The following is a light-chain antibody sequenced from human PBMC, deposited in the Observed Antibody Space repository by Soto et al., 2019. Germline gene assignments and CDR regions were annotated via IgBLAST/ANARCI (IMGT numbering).Light chain of an antibody. V-gene: IGLV2-14*02. Sequence: ALPQPASVSASPGQSITISCTGTSSDVGRKNLLSWFQQHPGKAPKLMIYEVSQRPSGVSNRFSGSKSGTSASLAITGLQAEDEADYYCQSYDSSLSVSNVFGTGTKVTVL. CDR3: QSYDSSLSVSNV. CDR2: EVS. J-gene: IGLJ1*01. CDR1: SSDVGRKNL.